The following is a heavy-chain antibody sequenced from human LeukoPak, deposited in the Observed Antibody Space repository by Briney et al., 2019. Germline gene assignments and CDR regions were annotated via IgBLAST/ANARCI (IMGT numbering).Heavy chain of an antibody. CDR3: VTGLLETTNS. J-gene: IGHJ4*02. Sequence: GGSLRLSCAVSGFTFGRYWMHWVRQAPGKGLMWVSRINFDGSSTFYADSVKGRFTISRDNAKNTLYLQMNSLRAEDTAVYYCVTGLLETTNSWGQGTLVTVSS. CDR2: INFDGSST. CDR1: GFTFGRYW. D-gene: IGHD1-1*01. V-gene: IGHV3-74*01.